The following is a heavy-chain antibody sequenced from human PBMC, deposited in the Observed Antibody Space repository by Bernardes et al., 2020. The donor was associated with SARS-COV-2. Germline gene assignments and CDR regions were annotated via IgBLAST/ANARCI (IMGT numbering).Heavy chain of an antibody. CDR2: INPDGSVK. D-gene: IGHD3-3*01. CDR1: GFTFSRYW. Sequence: GSLRLSCVTSGFTFSRYWMSWVRQAPGKGLEWVANINPDGSVKYYMDFVEGRFAISRDNAKNSLCLQMNSLRAEDTANYYCIMGILEWGDYWGQGTLVTVTS. J-gene: IGHJ4*02. CDR3: IMGILEWGDY. V-gene: IGHV3-7*05.